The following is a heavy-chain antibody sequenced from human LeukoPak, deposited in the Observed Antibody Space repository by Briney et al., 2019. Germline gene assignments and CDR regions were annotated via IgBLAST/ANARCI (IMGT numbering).Heavy chain of an antibody. CDR1: GVSFITYA. J-gene: IGHJ4*02. Sequence: PGGSLRLSCAASGVSFITYAMHWVRQAPAGGLEYVSAISSNGGSTYYANSVKGRFTISRDNSKNTLYLQMGSLRAEDMAVYYCARVSVGPDFDYWGQGTLVTVSS. CDR3: ARVSVGPDFDY. CDR2: ISSNGGST. V-gene: IGHV3-64*01. D-gene: IGHD3/OR15-3a*01.